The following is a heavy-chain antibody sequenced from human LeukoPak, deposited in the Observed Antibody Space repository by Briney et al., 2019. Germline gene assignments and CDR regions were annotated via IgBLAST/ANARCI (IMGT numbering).Heavy chain of an antibody. V-gene: IGHV4-39*01. J-gene: IGHJ5*02. D-gene: IGHD3-10*01. Sequence: PSETLSLTCTVSGGSISSSSYYWGWIRQPPGKGLEWIGSIYYSGSTYYNPSLKSRVTISVDTSKNQFSLKLGSVTAADTAVYYCARQSRGVSGGWFDPWGQGTLVTVSS. CDR3: ARQSRGVSGGWFDP. CDR1: GGSISSSSYY. CDR2: IYYSGST.